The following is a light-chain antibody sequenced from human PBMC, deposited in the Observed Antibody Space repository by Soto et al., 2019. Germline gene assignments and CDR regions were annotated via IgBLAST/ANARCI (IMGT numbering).Light chain of an antibody. Sequence: QPVLTQPRSVSGSPGQSVTISCTGTSSDVGGYQHVSWYQQHPGKAPKLMIYGVTNRPSGVPDRFSGSKSGNTASLTISGLQAEDEGDYYCCSYAGSYSVVFGAGTKVTVL. J-gene: IGLJ2*01. CDR3: CSYAGSYSVV. V-gene: IGLV2-11*01. CDR1: SSDVGGYQH. CDR2: GVT.